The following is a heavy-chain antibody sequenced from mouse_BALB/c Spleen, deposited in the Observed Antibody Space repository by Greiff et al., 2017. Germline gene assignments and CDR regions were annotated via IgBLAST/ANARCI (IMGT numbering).Heavy chain of an antibody. J-gene: IGHJ3*01. CDR2: IDPSDSYT. CDR1: GYTFTSYW. CDR3: TRLGTTGFAY. D-gene: IGHD2-14*01. Sequence: VQGVESGAELVKPGASVKLSCKASGYTFTSYWMHWVKQRPGQGLEWIGEIDPSDSYTNYNQKFKGKATLTVDKSSSTAYVQLSSLTSEDSAVYYCTRLGTTGFAYWGQGTLVTVSA. V-gene: IGHV1-69*02.